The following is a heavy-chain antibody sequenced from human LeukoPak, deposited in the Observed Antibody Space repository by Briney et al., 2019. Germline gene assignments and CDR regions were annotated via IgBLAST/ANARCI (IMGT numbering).Heavy chain of an antibody. CDR1: GFTFSKYS. J-gene: IGHJ6*03. Sequence: PGGSLRLSCAASGFTFSKYSMNWVRQAPGKGLEWVSYISSNGSSVQYADSVKGRFTFSRDNAKNSLYLQMNSLRAEDTAAYYRARDGYDFWSGSIYYYFYMDVWGKGTTVTVSS. D-gene: IGHD3-3*01. CDR3: ARDGYDFWSGSIYYYFYMDV. CDR2: ISSNGSSV. V-gene: IGHV3-48*01.